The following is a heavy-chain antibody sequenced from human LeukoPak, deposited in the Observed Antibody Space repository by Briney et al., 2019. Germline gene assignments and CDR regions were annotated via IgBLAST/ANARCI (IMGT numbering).Heavy chain of an antibody. V-gene: IGHV4-34*01. J-gene: IGHJ4*02. CDR3: ARGPPRTSSVVVIAIPKRYFDY. D-gene: IGHD2-21*01. CDR1: GGSFSGYY. CDR2: INHSGST. Sequence: SETLSLTCAVYGGSFSGYYWSWIRQPPGKGLEWIGEINHSGSTNYNPSLESRVTISVDTSKNQFSLKLSSVTAADTAVYYCARGPPRTSSVVVIAIPKRYFDYWGQGTLVTHSS.